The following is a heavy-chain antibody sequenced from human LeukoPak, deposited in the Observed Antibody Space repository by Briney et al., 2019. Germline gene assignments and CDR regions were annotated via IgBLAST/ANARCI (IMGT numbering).Heavy chain of an antibody. V-gene: IGHV4-30-4*01. J-gene: IGHJ4*02. CDR3: ARETYYYDSSGYSYYFDY. D-gene: IGHD3-22*01. CDR2: IYYSGST. CDR1: GVSISSGDYY. Sequence: SETLSLTCTVSGVSISSGDYYWSWIRQPPGKGLEWIGYIYYSGSTYYNPSLKSRVTISVDTSKNQFSLKLSSVTAADTAVYYCARETYYYDSSGYSYYFDYWGQGTLVTVSS.